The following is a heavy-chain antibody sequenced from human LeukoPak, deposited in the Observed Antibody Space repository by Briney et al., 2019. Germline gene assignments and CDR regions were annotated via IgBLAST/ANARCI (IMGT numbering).Heavy chain of an antibody. CDR1: SVSIRSNY. D-gene: IGHD1-14*01. J-gene: IGHJ3*01. CDR2: IYYTGIS. CDR3: ARGTYNTSPPDL. Sequence: ETLSLTCSVSSVSIRSNYWSWVRQPPGKGLEWIGYIYYTGISKYNPSLKSRVTILIDTSRNQFSLKLSSVTAADTAIYYCARGTYNTSPPDLWGQGTMVTVSS. V-gene: IGHV4-59*01.